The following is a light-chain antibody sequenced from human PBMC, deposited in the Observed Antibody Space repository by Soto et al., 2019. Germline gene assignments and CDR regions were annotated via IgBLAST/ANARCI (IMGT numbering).Light chain of an antibody. J-gene: IGLJ1*01. CDR1: SSDVGSYNL. Sequence: QSVLTQPASVSGSPGQSITISCTGTSSDVGSYNLVSWYQQHPGKAPKVMIYEVSKRPSGVSSRFSGSKSGNTASLTISGLQAEDEADYYCCSYAGSSTLYVFGTGTKVTVL. V-gene: IGLV2-23*02. CDR3: CSYAGSSTLYV. CDR2: EVS.